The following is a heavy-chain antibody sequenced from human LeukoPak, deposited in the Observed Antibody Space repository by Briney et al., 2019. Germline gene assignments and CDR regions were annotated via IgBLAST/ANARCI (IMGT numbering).Heavy chain of an antibody. CDR1: GFTFNSYG. CDR2: ISYDGGNK. CDR3: ASGASSAWYYFDY. D-gene: IGHD6-19*01. Sequence: PGRSLRLSCAASGFTFNSYGMHWVRQTPGKGLEWVAVISYDGGNKYYADPVKGRFTISRDNSKNTLYLQMNSLRAEDTAVYYCASGASSAWYYFDYWGQGTLVTVSS. V-gene: IGHV3-30*03. J-gene: IGHJ4*02.